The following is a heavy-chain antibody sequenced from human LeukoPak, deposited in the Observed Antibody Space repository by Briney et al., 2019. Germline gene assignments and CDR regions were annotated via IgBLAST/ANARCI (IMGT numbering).Heavy chain of an antibody. J-gene: IGHJ4*02. CDR1: GYTFTSYG. D-gene: IGHD5-12*01. Sequence: WASVKVSCKASGYTFTSYGISWVRQAPGQGLEWMGWISAYNGNTNYAQKLQGRVTMTTDTSTSTAYMGLRSLRSDDTAVYYCAREVATMSGTEFDYWGQGTLVTVSS. V-gene: IGHV1-18*01. CDR2: ISAYNGNT. CDR3: AREVATMSGTEFDY.